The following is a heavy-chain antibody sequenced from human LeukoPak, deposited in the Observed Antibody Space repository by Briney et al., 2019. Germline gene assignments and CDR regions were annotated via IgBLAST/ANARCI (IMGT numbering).Heavy chain of an antibody. CDR3: AGYRHNWNYVFNWFDP. CDR2: IYHSGST. V-gene: IGHV4-38-2*02. Sequence: SETLSLACTVSRYSISGGYYWGWIRQPPGKGLEWIGSIYHSGSTYYNPSLKSRVTISVDTSKNQFSLKLSSVTAADTAVYYCAGYRHNWNYVFNWFDPWGQGTLVTVSS. D-gene: IGHD1-7*01. CDR1: RYSISGGYY. J-gene: IGHJ5*02.